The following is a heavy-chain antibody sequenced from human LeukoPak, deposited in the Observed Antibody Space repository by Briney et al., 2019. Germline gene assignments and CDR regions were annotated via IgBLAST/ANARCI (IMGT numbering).Heavy chain of an antibody. CDR3: AKDYGPLSSY. CDR2: ISGSGGST. D-gene: IGHD4-17*01. J-gene: IGHJ4*02. Sequence: GGSLRLSCAASGFTFSSSAMCWFRQPPPEGVQWVSAISGSGGSTYYADSVKGRFTISRDNSKNTLYLQMNSLRAEDTAVYYCAKDYGPLSSYWGQGILVTVSS. V-gene: IGHV3-23*01. CDR1: GFTFSSSA.